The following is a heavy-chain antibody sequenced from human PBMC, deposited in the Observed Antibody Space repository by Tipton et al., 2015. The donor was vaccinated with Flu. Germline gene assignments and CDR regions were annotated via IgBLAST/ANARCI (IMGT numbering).Heavy chain of an antibody. D-gene: IGHD3-10*02. CDR1: SGSISSINYF. V-gene: IGHV4-39*01. CDR3: ARLSYYDVDLKNFYFDY. J-gene: IGHJ4*02. CDR2: IYPSGTT. Sequence: TLSLTCTVSSGSISSINYFCAWIRQPPGKGLELIGSIYPSGTTYYSPSLKSRVTISVDTSKNQFSLKLRSVTAADTAVYYCARLSYYDVDLKNFYFDYWGQGNLVTVSS.